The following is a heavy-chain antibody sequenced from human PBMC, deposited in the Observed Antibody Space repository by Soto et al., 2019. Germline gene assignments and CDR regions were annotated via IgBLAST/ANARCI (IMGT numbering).Heavy chain of an antibody. CDR2: ISGSGGST. D-gene: IGHD2-21*01. V-gene: IGHV3-23*01. J-gene: IGHJ4*02. Sequence: GGSLRLSCAASGFTFSSYAMSWVRQAPGKGLEWVSAISGSGGSTYYADSVKGRFTISRDNSKNTLYLQMNSLRAEDTAVYYCAKGKMEMATKFPRHFDYWGQGTLVTVSS. CDR3: AKGKMEMATKFPRHFDY. CDR1: GFTFSSYA.